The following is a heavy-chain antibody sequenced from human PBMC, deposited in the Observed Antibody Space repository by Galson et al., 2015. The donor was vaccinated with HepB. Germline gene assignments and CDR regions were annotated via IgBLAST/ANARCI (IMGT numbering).Heavy chain of an antibody. CDR3: ARGVSARDGPTPAAFDI. CDR2: INPSGGST. CDR1: GYTFTSYY. D-gene: IGHD5-24*01. V-gene: IGHV1-46*01. Sequence: SVKVSCKASGYTFTSYYMHWVRQAPGQGLEWMGIINPSGGSTSYAQKFQGRVTMTRDTSTSTVYMELSSLRSEDTAVYYCARGVSARDGPTPAAFDIWGQGTMVTVSS. J-gene: IGHJ3*02.